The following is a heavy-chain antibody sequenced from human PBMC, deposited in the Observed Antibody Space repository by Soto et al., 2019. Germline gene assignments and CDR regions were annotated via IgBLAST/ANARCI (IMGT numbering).Heavy chain of an antibody. CDR3: ARQSESTGYFYGWFDP. D-gene: IGHD3-9*01. Sequence: LSLTCTVSGGSINSRGYYWTWIRQHPGKGLEWIGNIYYSGSIHFNPSLKSRLTMLVDTSENQFSLKLTSVTAADTAVYYCARQSESTGYFYGWFDPWGQGTLVTVSS. V-gene: IGHV4-31*03. CDR2: IYYSGSI. CDR1: GGSINSRGYY. J-gene: IGHJ5*02.